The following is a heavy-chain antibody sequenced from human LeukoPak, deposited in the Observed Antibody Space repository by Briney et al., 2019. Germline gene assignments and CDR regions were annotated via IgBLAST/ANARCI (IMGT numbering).Heavy chain of an antibody. CDR2: ISSSSSYI. CDR3: ARTAPGVHAFDI. Sequence: PGGSLRLSCAAPGFTFSSYSMNWVRQAPGKGLEWVSSISSSSSYIYYADSVKGRFTISRDNAKNLLYLQMNSLRAEDTAVYYCARTAPGVHAFDIWGQGTMVTVSS. CDR1: GFTFSSYS. J-gene: IGHJ3*02. V-gene: IGHV3-21*01. D-gene: IGHD2-2*01.